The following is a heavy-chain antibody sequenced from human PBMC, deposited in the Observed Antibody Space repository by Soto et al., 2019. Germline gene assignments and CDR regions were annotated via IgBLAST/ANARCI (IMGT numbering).Heavy chain of an antibody. CDR1: GYTLTSYY. J-gene: IGHJ6*02. D-gene: IGHD2-2*01. Sequence: AASVKVSCKASGYTLTSYYLHWVRQAPGQGPEWMGIINPSGGITNDAQKFQDRVTMTSDTSTSTVYMELSSLRSEDTAVYYCARGISPTRYYYYYGMDVWGQGTTVTVSS. V-gene: IGHV1-46*01. CDR2: INPSGGIT. CDR3: ARGISPTRYYYYYGMDV.